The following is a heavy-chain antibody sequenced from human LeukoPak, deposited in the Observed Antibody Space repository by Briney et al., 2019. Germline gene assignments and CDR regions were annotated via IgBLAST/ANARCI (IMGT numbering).Heavy chain of an antibody. V-gene: IGHV3-23*01. CDR2: ISGSGGST. D-gene: IGHD2-2*01. Sequence: GGSLRLSCAASGFTFSSYAMSWVRQAPGKGLEWVSAISGSGGSTYYADSVKGRFTISRDNSKNTLYLQMNSLRAEDTAVYYCASNTRYCSSTSCYSPGDYWGLGTLVTVSS. J-gene: IGHJ4*02. CDR1: GFTFSSYA. CDR3: ASNTRYCSSTSCYSPGDY.